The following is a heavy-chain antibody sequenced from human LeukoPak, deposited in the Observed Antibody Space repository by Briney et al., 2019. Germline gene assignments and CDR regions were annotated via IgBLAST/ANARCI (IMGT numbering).Heavy chain of an antibody. Sequence: PGGSLRLSCAASGFTFSTDWMTWVRQAPGKGLEWVASILYDGSQKYYVDSVKGRFTVSRDNAKNSLYLQMNSLRAEDTAVYYCARYFNSNGYSSLCGDYWGQGTLVTVSS. CDR2: ILYDGSQK. CDR1: GFTFSTDW. D-gene: IGHD3-22*01. J-gene: IGHJ4*02. CDR3: ARYFNSNGYSSLCGDY. V-gene: IGHV3-7*01.